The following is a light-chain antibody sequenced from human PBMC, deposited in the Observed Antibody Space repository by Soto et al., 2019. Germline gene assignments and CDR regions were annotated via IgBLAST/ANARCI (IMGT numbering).Light chain of an antibody. Sequence: DVVMTQTPLSLSVAPGQPASISCKSSQSLLHITGETFLLWYLQKPGQSPRLLIYEVSTRVSGVPDRFSGSGSGTDFTLEISRVETDDVGIYYCMQSTQLPPTFGQGTRLEI. J-gene: IGKJ5*01. CDR1: QSLLHITGETF. CDR2: EVS. CDR3: MQSTQLPPT. V-gene: IGKV2D-29*02.